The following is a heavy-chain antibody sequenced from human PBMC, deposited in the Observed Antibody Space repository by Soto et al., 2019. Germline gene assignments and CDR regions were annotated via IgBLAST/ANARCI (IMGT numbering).Heavy chain of an antibody. D-gene: IGHD6-13*01. CDR3: ARAGGAAAYYYYYGMDV. Sequence: PSQTLSLTCAISGDSVSSNSAAWHWIRQSPSRGLEWLGRTYYRSKWYNDYAVSVKSRITINPDTSKNQFSLQLNSVTPEDTAVYYCARAGGAAAYYYYYGMDVWGQGTTVTVSS. CDR1: GDSVSSNSAA. J-gene: IGHJ6*02. CDR2: TYYRSKWYN. V-gene: IGHV6-1*01.